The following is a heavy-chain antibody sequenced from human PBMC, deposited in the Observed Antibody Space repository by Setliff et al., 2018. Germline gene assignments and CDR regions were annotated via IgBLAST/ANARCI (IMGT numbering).Heavy chain of an antibody. J-gene: IGHJ4*02. Sequence: GGSLRLSCAASEFTLSTYWIHWVRQAPRKGLVWVSRINSDGSTTTYADSVKGRFTISRDNGKNTVYLQMNSLRAEDTAVYYCAKVPNSGGYAGPFDFWGQGTLVTVSS. V-gene: IGHV3-74*01. CDR3: AKVPNSGGYAGPFDF. CDR1: EFTLSTYW. D-gene: IGHD5-12*01. CDR2: INSDGSTT.